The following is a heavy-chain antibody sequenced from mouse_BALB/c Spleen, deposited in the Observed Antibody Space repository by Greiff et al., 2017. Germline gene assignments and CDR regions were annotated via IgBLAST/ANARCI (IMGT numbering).Heavy chain of an antibody. D-gene: IGHD2-4*01. CDR2: IRSKSNNYAT. CDR1: GFTFNTNA. V-gene: IGHV10S3*01. Sequence: EVKLVETGGGLVQPKGSLKLSCAASGFTFNTNAMNWVRQAPGKGLEWVARIRSKSNNYATYYADSVKDRFTTSRDDSQSMLYLQMNNLKTEDTAMYYCVRENLISAWFAYWGQGTLVTVSA. J-gene: IGHJ3*01. CDR3: VRENLISAWFAY.